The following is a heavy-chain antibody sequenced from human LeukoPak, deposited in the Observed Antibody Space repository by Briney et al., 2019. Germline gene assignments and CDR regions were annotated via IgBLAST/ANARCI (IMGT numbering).Heavy chain of an antibody. CDR2: FDPEDGET. Sequence: ASVKVSCKVSGYTLTKFSMHWVRQAPGKGLEWMGGFDPEDGETIYAQKFQGRVTMTEDTSTDTAYMELSSLRSEDTAVYYCATGGSADYYYMDVWGKGTTVTVSS. V-gene: IGHV1-24*01. J-gene: IGHJ6*03. CDR3: ATGGSADYYYMDV. CDR1: GYTLTKFS. D-gene: IGHD2-15*01.